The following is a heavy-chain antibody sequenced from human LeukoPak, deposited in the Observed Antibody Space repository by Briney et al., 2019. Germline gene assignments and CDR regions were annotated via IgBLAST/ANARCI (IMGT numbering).Heavy chain of an antibody. Sequence: SETLSLTCTVSGGSISSSSYYWGWIRQPPGKGLEWIGSIYYSGSTNYNPSLKSRVTISVDTSKNQFSLKLSSVTAVDTAVYYCARSDILTGYFRFDYWGQGTLVTVSS. CDR1: GGSISSSSYY. D-gene: IGHD3-9*01. J-gene: IGHJ4*02. V-gene: IGHV4-39*07. CDR3: ARSDILTGYFRFDY. CDR2: IYYSGST.